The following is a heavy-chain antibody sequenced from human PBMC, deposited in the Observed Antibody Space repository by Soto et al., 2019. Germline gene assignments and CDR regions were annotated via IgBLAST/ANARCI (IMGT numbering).Heavy chain of an antibody. CDR3: AREGIISSSSGGYYYCYYMDV. D-gene: IGHD6-6*01. CDR2: ISAYNGNT. CDR1: GYTFTSYG. J-gene: IGHJ6*03. Sequence: GASVKVSCKASGYTFTSYGISWVRQAPGQGLEWMGWISAYNGNTNYAQKLQGRVTMTTDTSTSTAYMELRSLRSDDTAVYYCAREGIISSSSGGYYYCYYMDVWGKGTTVTVSS. V-gene: IGHV1-18*01.